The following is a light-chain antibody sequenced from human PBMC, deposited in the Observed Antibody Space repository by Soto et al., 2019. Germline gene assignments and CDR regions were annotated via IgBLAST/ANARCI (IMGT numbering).Light chain of an antibody. V-gene: IGKV1-9*01. J-gene: IGKJ1*01. Sequence: DIQLTQSPSVLSASVGDTVTITCRASQALSNYLAWYQQKPGKAPDLLIYSASTLQSGVPSRFSGSGSGTDFTLTISRLEPEDFAVYYCQQYGSSRRTFGQGTKVDIK. CDR2: SAS. CDR1: QALSNY. CDR3: QQYGSSRRT.